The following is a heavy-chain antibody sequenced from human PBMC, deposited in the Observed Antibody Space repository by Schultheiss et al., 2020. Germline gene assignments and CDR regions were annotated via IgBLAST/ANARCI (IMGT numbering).Heavy chain of an antibody. Sequence: SETLSLTCTVSGGSISSGDYYWSWIRQPPGKGLEWIGYIYYSGSTYYNPSLKSRVTISVDTSKNQFSLKLSSVTAADTAVYYCARLGYCSSTSCYMNWFDPWGKGTLVTVSS. CDR2: IYYSGST. CDR3: ARLGYCSSTSCYMNWFDP. CDR1: GGSISSGDYY. V-gene: IGHV4-30-4*01. J-gene: IGHJ5*02. D-gene: IGHD2-2*02.